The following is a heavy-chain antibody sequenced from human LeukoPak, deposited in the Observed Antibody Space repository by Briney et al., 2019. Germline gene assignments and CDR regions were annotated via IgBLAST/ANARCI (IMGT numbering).Heavy chain of an antibody. J-gene: IGHJ4*02. CDR3: ARVFGSSGWYSPYYFDY. Sequence: PSETLSLTCAVYGGSFSGYYWSWIRQPPGKGLEWIGEINHSGSTNYNPSLKSRVTMSVDTSKNQFSLKLSSVTAADTAVYYCARVFGSSGWYSPYYFDYWGQGTLVTVSS. CDR1: GGSFSGYY. V-gene: IGHV4-34*01. CDR2: INHSGST. D-gene: IGHD6-19*01.